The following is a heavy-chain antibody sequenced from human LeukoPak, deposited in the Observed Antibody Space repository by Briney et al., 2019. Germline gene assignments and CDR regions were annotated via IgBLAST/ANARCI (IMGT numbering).Heavy chain of an antibody. CDR2: INHSGST. CDR3: ARLGPGYSYVN. CDR1: GGSFSGYY. V-gene: IGHV4-34*01. J-gene: IGHJ4*02. D-gene: IGHD5-18*01. Sequence: PSETLSLTCAVYGGSFSGYYWSWIRQPPGKGLEWIGEINHSGSTNYNPSLKSRVTISVDTSKNQFSLKLSSVTAADTAVYYCARLGPGYSYVNWGQGTLVTVSS.